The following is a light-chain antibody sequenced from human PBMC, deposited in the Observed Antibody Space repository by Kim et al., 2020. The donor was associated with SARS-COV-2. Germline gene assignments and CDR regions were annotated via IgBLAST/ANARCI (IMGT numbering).Light chain of an antibody. V-gene: IGLV3-21*04. CDR3: QVWDSSSDPVV. Sequence: SYELTQPPSVSVAPGKTARISCGGNNIGDKSVHWYQQKAGQAPVLVIYYDSDRPSGVPERFSGSNSGNTATLTINRVEGGDEADYYCQVWDSSSDPVVFG. J-gene: IGLJ2*01. CDR2: YDS. CDR1: NIGDKS.